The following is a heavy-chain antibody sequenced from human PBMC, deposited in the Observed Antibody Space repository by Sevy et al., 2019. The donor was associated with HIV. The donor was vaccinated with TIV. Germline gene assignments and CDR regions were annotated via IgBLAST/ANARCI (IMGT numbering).Heavy chain of an antibody. Sequence: ASVKVSCKASGYTFTSYGISWVRQAPGQGLEWMGWMIAYNGNTNCAQKLQGRVTMTTDTSTSTAYMELRSLRSDDTAVYYCASCYYYDSSGYPEWEYFQHWGQGTLVTVSS. J-gene: IGHJ1*01. V-gene: IGHV1-18*01. CDR3: ASCYYYDSSGYPEWEYFQH. CDR2: MIAYNGNT. CDR1: GYTFTSYG. D-gene: IGHD3-22*01.